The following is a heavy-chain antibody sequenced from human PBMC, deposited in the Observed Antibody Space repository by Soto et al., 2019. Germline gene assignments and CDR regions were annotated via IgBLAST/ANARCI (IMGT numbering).Heavy chain of an antibody. Sequence: TCTVSGGSVDSNRYYWAWIRQPPGKGLEWMGSVSYSGSTYYNPSLKSRVTISVDTSKNQVSLKLTSVTAADTAMYYCAGRTFGGDSWGQGTLVTVSS. CDR2: VSYSGST. V-gene: IGHV4-39*01. CDR1: GGSVDSNRYY. CDR3: AGRTFGGDS. J-gene: IGHJ5*02. D-gene: IGHD3-16*01.